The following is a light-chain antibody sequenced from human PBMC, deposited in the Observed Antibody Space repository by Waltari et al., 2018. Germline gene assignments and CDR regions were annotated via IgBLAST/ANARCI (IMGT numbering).Light chain of an antibody. CDR3: MQALQTPRYT. CDR2: LGS. J-gene: IGKJ2*01. Sequence: DIVMTQSPLSLPVTPGEPASISCRSSQSLLHSYGYNYLDWYLQKPGQSPQLLIYLGSNRAFGVSDRFSGSGSGTDFTLKISRVEAEDVGVYYCMQALQTPRYTFGQGTKLEIK. CDR1: QSLLHSYGYNY. V-gene: IGKV2-28*01.